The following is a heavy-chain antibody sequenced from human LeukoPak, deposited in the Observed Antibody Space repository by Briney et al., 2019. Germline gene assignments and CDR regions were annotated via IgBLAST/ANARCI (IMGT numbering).Heavy chain of an antibody. V-gene: IGHV5-10-1*01. D-gene: IGHD3-10*01. CDR1: GYSFTSYW. CDR3: ARVRRYGSGSSWFDP. Sequence: GESLKISCKGSGYSFTSYWISWARQMPGKGLEWMGRIDPSDSYTNYSPSFQGHVTISADKSISTAYLQWSSLKASDTAMYYCARVRRYGSGSSWFDPWGQGTLVTVSS. J-gene: IGHJ5*02. CDR2: IDPSDSYT.